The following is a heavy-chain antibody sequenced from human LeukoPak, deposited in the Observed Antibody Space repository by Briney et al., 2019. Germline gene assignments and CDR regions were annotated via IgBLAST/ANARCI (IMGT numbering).Heavy chain of an antibody. J-gene: IGHJ4*02. CDR1: GFTFSSYG. V-gene: IGHV3-33*01. CDR2: IWYDGSNK. D-gene: IGHD3-22*01. Sequence: AGRSLRLSCAASGFTFSSYGMHWLRQAPDKGLEWVAVIWYDGSNKYYADSVKGRFTISRDNSKNTLYLQMNSLRAEDTAVYYCARDYYDSSGTLDYWGQGTLVTVSS. CDR3: ARDYYDSSGTLDY.